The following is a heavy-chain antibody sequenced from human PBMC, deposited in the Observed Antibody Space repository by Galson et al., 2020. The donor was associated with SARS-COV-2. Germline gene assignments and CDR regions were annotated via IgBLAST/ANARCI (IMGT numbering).Heavy chain of an antibody. V-gene: IGHV3-9*01. Sequence: GGSLRLSCTASGFTFGAYAMHWVRQAPGKGLEWVSGLTWDTGNIAYAGSVRGRFTISRDNAENSLYLQMNSLRTEDTAFYYCAKETEPGTNVGGFDVWGRGTMVTVSS. CDR1: GFTFGAYA. CDR2: LTWDTGNI. J-gene: IGHJ3*01. CDR3: AKETEPGTNVGGFDV. D-gene: IGHD2-15*01.